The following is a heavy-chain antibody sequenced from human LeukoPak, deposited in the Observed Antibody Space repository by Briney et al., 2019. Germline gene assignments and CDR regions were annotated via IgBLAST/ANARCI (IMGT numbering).Heavy chain of an antibody. J-gene: IGHJ4*02. CDR1: GYTFTSYG. CDR2: ISAYNGNT. D-gene: IGHD3-22*01. V-gene: IGHV1-18*01. Sequence: ASVNVSCKASGYTFTSYGISWVRQAPGQGLEWMGWISAYNGNTNYAQKLQGRVTMTTDTSTSTAYMELRSLRSDDTAVYYCARYYYDSSGYYISGYFDYWGQGTLVTVSS. CDR3: ARYYYDSSGYYISGYFDY.